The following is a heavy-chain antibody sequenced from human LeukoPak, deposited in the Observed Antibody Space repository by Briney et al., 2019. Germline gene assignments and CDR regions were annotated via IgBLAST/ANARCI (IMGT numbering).Heavy chain of an antibody. J-gene: IGHJ4*02. CDR1: GFTFNNYV. Sequence: GGSLRLSCAASGFTFNNYVMNWVRQPPGKGLEWVSGISGSDGTTYYADSVRGRFIISRDTSDNTLYLYMNSLRAEDTAVYYCARVRQQWLEYYFDYWGQGTLVTVSS. D-gene: IGHD6-19*01. V-gene: IGHV3-23*01. CDR3: ARVRQQWLEYYFDY. CDR2: ISGSDGTT.